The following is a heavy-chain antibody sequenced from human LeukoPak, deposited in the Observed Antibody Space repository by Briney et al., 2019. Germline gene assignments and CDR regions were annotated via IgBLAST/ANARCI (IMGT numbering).Heavy chain of an antibody. CDR1: GFTFSSYS. J-gene: IGHJ4*02. Sequence: GGSLSLSCAASGFTFSSYSMNWVRKAPGKGLGWVSSISSSSSYIYYADSVKGRFTISRDNAKNSLYLQMNSLRAEDTAVYYCARTTDYDYVWGSYRYTGYFDYWGQGTLVTVSS. V-gene: IGHV3-21*01. D-gene: IGHD3-16*02. CDR3: ARTTDYDYVWGSYRYTGYFDY. CDR2: ISSSSSYI.